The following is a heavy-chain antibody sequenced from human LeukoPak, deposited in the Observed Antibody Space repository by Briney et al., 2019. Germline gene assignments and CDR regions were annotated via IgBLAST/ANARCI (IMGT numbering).Heavy chain of an antibody. Sequence: SETLSLTCTVSGGSISSGGYYWSWIRQRPGKGLEWIGYIYYNGNTYYNPSLKSRLTISVDTSKNQFSLKLSSVTAADTAVYYCARVEDCGGDCYPNFDYWGQGTLVTVSS. CDR2: IYYNGNT. CDR1: GGSISSGGYY. V-gene: IGHV4-31*03. CDR3: ARVEDCGGDCYPNFDY. D-gene: IGHD2-21*02. J-gene: IGHJ4*02.